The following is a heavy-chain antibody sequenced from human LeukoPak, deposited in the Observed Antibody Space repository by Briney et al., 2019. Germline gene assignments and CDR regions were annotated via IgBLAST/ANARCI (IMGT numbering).Heavy chain of an antibody. V-gene: IGHV4-38-2*02. Sequence: SETLSLTCTVSGYSFSSGYYWGWIRQPPGKGLECIGSIYHSGSTYYNPSLKSRVTISVDTSKNQFSLKLSSVTAADLAAEDSASHDWVSDCSSTSILNTSDYWGQGTLVTVSS. CDR2: IYHSGST. CDR3: ASHDWVSDCSSTSILNTSDY. J-gene: IGHJ4*02. D-gene: IGHD2-2*01. CDR1: GYSFSSGYY.